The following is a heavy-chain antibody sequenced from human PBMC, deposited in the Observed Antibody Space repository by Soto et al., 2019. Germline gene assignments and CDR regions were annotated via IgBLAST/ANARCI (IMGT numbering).Heavy chain of an antibody. CDR2: ISSSSSYI. J-gene: IGHJ6*02. Sequence: PGGSLRLSCAASGFTFSSYSINCVRQAPCKGLEWVSSISSSSSYIYYADSVKGRFTISRDNAKNSLYLQMNSLRAEDTAVYYCARREGDSSGYYYYYYGMDVWGQGTTVTVSS. CDR3: ARREGDSSGYYYYYYGMDV. CDR1: GFTFSSYS. D-gene: IGHD3-22*01. V-gene: IGHV3-21*01.